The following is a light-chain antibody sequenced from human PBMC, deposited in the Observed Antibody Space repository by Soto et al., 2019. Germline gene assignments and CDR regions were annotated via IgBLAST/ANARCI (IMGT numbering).Light chain of an antibody. CDR1: QSVSSY. J-gene: IGKJ4*01. V-gene: IGKV3-15*01. CDR2: DAS. CDR3: QQYNNWPPLT. Sequence: DIVLTQSPATLSLSPGERATLSCRASQSVSSYLAWYQQKPGQAPRLLIYDASNRATGIPARFSGSGSETKFTLTISSLQSEDFAVYYCQQYNNWPPLTFGGGTKVDIK.